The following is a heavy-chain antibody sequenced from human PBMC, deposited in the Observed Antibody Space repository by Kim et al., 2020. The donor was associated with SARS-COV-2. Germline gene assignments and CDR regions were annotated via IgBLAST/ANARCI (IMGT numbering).Heavy chain of an antibody. D-gene: IGHD2-8*02. CDR3: ARDLFHTGFEY. Sequence: ASVKVSCKASGYTFTDYAIQWVRQAPGQGLEGMGWINAGNGNIKYSQKFQGRAALTWDTSASTAYMELRALTSEDTATYYCARDLFHTGFEYWGQGALVTVSS. CDR2: INAGNGNI. CDR1: GYTFTDYA. J-gene: IGHJ4*02. V-gene: IGHV1-3*01.